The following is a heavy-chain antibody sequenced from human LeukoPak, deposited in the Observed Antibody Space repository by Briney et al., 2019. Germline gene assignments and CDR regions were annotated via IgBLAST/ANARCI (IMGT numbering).Heavy chain of an antibody. CDR3: ARDTGGGYSCYDC. D-gene: IGHD5-18*01. J-gene: IGHJ4*02. Sequence: PGGSLRLSCVGSAFSFGRYSMSWVRQAPGKGLEWVANIKQDGSEKYYVDSVKGRFTISRDNAKNSLYLQMNSLRAEDTAVYYCARDTGGGYSCYDCWGQGTLVTVSS. CDR2: IKQDGSEK. CDR1: AFSFGRYS. V-gene: IGHV3-7*01.